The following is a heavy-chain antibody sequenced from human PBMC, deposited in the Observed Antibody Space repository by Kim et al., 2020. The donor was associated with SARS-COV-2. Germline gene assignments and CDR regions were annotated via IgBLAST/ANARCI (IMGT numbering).Heavy chain of an antibody. Sequence: RTGNGDSVRGRFTISRDYAKNSLYLQMNSLRGDDTALYFCVRDTSPGGADVWGQGTTVTVSS. V-gene: IGHV3-9*01. J-gene: IGHJ6*02. CDR2: RT. CDR3: VRDTSPGGADV. D-gene: IGHD3-16*01.